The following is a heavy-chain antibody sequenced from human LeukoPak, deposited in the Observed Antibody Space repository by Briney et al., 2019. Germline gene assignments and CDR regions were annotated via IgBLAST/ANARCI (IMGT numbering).Heavy chain of an antibody. Sequence: SETLSLTCAVYGGSFSGYYWSWIRQPPGKGLEWIGEINHSGSTNYNPSLKSRVTITVDTSKNQFSLKLSSVTAADTAVYYCARGWAMGATGVARWFDPWGQGTLVTVSS. D-gene: IGHD1-26*01. CDR2: INHSGST. CDR1: GGSFSGYY. CDR3: ARGWAMGATGVARWFDP. J-gene: IGHJ5*02. V-gene: IGHV4-34*01.